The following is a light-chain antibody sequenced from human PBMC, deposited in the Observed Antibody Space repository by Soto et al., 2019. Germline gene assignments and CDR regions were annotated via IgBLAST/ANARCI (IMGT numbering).Light chain of an antibody. CDR2: SNN. J-gene: IGLJ2*01. V-gene: IGLV1-44*01. Sequence: QSVLTQPPSASGTPGQTVTISCSGSSSNIESNTVNWYQHLPGTAPKLLIYSNNQRPSGVPDRFSGSKSGTSASLAISGLQSEDEADYHCAAWDDSLNGRVVFGGGTKVTVL. CDR3: AAWDDSLNGRVV. CDR1: SSNIESNT.